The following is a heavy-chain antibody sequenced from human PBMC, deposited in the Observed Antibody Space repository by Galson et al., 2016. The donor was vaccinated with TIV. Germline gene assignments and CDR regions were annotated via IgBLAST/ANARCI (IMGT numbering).Heavy chain of an antibody. CDR1: GGTFSNYA. J-gene: IGHJ5*02. D-gene: IGHD2-21*01. V-gene: IGHV1-69*04. Sequence: SGGTFSNYAVSWVRQAPGQGLEWMGRIIPILGLTNYPQKFQGRVTITADESTTTAYMELSSLRSEDTAVYYCARGLQDWWGSPDWFDPWGQGTLVTVSS. CDR2: IIPILGLT. CDR3: ARGLQDWWGSPDWFDP.